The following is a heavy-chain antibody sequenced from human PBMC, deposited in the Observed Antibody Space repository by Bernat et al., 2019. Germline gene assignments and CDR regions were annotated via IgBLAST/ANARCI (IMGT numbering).Heavy chain of an antibody. CDR1: GFTFSSYE. V-gene: IGHV3-48*03. CDR3: ARDRTYSSGWYGSGDAFDI. Sequence: LLVESGGGLVQPGGSLRLSCAASGFTFSSYEMNWVRQAPGKGLEWVSYISNSGSTIYYADSVKGRFTISRDNAKNSLYLQMNSLRAEDTAVYYCARDRTYSSGWYGSGDAFDIWGQGTMVTVSS. J-gene: IGHJ3*02. D-gene: IGHD6-19*01. CDR2: ISNSGSTI.